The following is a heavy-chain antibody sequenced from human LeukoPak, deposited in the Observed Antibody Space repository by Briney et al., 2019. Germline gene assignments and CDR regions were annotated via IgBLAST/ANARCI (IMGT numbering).Heavy chain of an antibody. CDR3: ARDQYYESSGGDY. CDR1: GYSISGGYY. D-gene: IGHD3-22*01. Sequence: PSETLSLTCTVSGYSISGGYYWGWIRQPPGKGLEWIGSIYHSGSTYYNPSLKSRVTISVDTSKKQFSLKLSSVTAADTAVYYCARDQYYESSGGDYWGQGTLVTVSS. V-gene: IGHV4-38-2*02. CDR2: IYHSGST. J-gene: IGHJ4*02.